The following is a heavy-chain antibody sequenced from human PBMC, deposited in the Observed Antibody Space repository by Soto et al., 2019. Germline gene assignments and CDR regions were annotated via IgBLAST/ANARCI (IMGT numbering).Heavy chain of an antibody. Sequence: QVQLVQSGAEVKKPGSLVKVSCKASGCTFSSYAISWVRQAPGQGLEWMAGIIPIFGTANYAQKFQGRVTITADESTSTAYMELSSLRSEDTAVYYCATPYYYDSSGYYTNHYFDYWGQGTLVTVSS. CDR1: GCTFSSYA. V-gene: IGHV1-69*01. D-gene: IGHD3-22*01. J-gene: IGHJ4*02. CDR2: IIPIFGTA. CDR3: ATPYYYDSSGYYTNHYFDY.